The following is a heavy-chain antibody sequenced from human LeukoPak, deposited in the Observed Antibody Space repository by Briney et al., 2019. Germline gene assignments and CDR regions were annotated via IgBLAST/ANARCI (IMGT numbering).Heavy chain of an antibody. CDR2: IYPSDSDT. V-gene: IGHV5-51*01. CDR1: WYSFSNNW. D-gene: IGHD1-26*01. Sequence: GESLKILCSGSWYSFSNNWIGWVRQMPGKGVGWMGIIYPSDSDTRYNPSFQGQVTISADRSISPTSLQWRSLKASDTATYYCARLSPGVGATAGYWGQGTLVTVSS. CDR3: ARLSPGVGATAGY. J-gene: IGHJ4*02.